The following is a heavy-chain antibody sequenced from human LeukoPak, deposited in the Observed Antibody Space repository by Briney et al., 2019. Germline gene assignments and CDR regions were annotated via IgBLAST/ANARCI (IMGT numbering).Heavy chain of an antibody. CDR3: ARSRAFNSGAFDP. Sequence: SETLSLTCTVSGSSVSSASYWTWIRQPPGKGMEWIAHIYNGVNTNYNPSLKSRVTISVDTSKNQFSLRLNSVTAADTAVYYCARSRAFNSGAFDPWGQGSLVTVSS. CDR1: GSSVSSASY. J-gene: IGHJ5*02. CDR2: IYNGVNT. D-gene: IGHD1-26*01. V-gene: IGHV4-61*01.